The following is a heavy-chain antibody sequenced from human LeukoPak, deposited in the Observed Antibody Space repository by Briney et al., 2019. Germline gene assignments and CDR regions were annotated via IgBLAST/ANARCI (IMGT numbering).Heavy chain of an antibody. Sequence: GGSLRLSCAASGFTFSSNGMNWVRQAPGKGLEWVSYISSSGSTIYYADSVKGRFTISRDNAKNSLYLQMNSLRAEDTAVYYCARDFNYYYGMDVWGQGTTVTVSS. J-gene: IGHJ6*02. V-gene: IGHV3-48*03. CDR3: ARDFNYYYGMDV. CDR1: GFTFSSNG. CDR2: ISSSGSTI.